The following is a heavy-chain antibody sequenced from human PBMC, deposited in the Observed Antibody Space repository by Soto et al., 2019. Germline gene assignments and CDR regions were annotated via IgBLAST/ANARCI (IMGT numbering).Heavy chain of an antibody. CDR2: INHSGST. J-gene: IGHJ6*03. Sequence: SETLSLTCAVYGGSFSGYYWSWIRQPPGKGLEWIGEINHSGSTNYNPSLKSRVTISVDTSKNQFSLKLSSVTAADTAVYYCARGPYSSSSGVVYYYMDVWGKGTTVTVSS. CDR3: ARGPYSSSSGVVYYYMDV. CDR1: GGSFSGYY. V-gene: IGHV4-34*01. D-gene: IGHD6-6*01.